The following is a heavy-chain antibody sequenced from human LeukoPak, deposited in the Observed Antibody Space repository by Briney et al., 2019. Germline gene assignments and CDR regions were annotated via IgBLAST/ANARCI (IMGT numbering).Heavy chain of an antibody. V-gene: IGHV3-30*02. D-gene: IGHD2-2*03. J-gene: IGHJ6*03. CDR3: AKTLMDIVVVPAAGGDYYMDV. CDR2: IQNDGSNK. Sequence: GGSLRLSCTASGFTFSRYGMHWVRQAPGKGLEWVAFIQNDGSNKYYTDSVKGRFTISRDNSKNTLYLQMNSLRAEDTAVYYCAKTLMDIVVVPAAGGDYYMDVWGKGTTVTISS. CDR1: GFTFSRYG.